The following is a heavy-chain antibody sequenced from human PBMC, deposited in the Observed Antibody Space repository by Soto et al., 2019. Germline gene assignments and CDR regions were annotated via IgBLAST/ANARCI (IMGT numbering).Heavy chain of an antibody. V-gene: IGHV4-39*01. Sequence: SETLSLTCTVSGGSISSSSYYWGWIRQPPGKGLEWIGSIYYSGSTYYNPSLKSRVTISVDTSKNQFSLKLSSVTAADTAVYYYASHRSDYYDSSAWGWFDPWGQGTLVTVSS. CDR3: ASHRSDYYDSSAWGWFDP. D-gene: IGHD3-22*01. CDR1: GGSISSSSYY. CDR2: IYYSGST. J-gene: IGHJ5*02.